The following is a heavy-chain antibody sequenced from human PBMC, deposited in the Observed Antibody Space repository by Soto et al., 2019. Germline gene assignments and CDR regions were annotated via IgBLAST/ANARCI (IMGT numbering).Heavy chain of an antibody. V-gene: IGHV1-69*02. CDR3: AKVSEMGSVTEGYYYYMDV. Sequence: QVQLVQSGAEVKKPGSSVKVSCKASGGTFSNYTISWVRQAPGQGLEWMGRIIPILGIANYAQKFQGRVTITADKSTNTAYMELSSLRSEDTAMYYCAKVSEMGSVTEGYYYYMDVWDKGTTVTVSS. CDR2: IIPILGIA. J-gene: IGHJ6*03. CDR1: GGTFSNYT. D-gene: IGHD3-10*01.